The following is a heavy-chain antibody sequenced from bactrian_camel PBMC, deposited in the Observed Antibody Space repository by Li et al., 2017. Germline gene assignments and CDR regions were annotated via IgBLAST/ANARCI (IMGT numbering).Heavy chain of an antibody. CDR3: GTNTYCRGSYCCNHDFSV. D-gene: IGHD2*01. Sequence: HVQLVESGGGSVQAGGSLRLSCLASGATHMRQFCMAWIRQAPGKGREGVASIYTGTDRTYYADSVKGRFAIWQDNAKNTLYLQMDSLKPEDTAMYYCGTNTYCRGSYCCNHDFSVWGQGTQVTVS. CDR1: GATHMRQFC. CDR2: IYTGTDRT. J-gene: IGHJ4*01. V-gene: IGHV3S1*01.